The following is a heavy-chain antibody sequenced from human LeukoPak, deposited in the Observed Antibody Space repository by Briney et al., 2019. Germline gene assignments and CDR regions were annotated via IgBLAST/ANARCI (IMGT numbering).Heavy chain of an antibody. D-gene: IGHD1-26*01. Sequence: GGSRRLSCAASGFTFSSYAMSWVRQAPGKGLEWVSAISGSGGSTYYADSVKGRFTISRDNSKNTLYLQMNSLRAEDTAVYYCAKVLVGARYFDYWGQGTLVTVSS. CDR1: GFTFSSYA. V-gene: IGHV3-23*01. CDR3: AKVLVGARYFDY. J-gene: IGHJ4*02. CDR2: ISGSGGST.